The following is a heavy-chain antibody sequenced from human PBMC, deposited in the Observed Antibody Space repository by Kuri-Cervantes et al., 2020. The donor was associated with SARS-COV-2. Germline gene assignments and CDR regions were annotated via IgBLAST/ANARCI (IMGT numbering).Heavy chain of an antibody. D-gene: IGHD6-25*01. J-gene: IGHJ4*02. Sequence: GESLKISCAASGFTFSSYAMHWVRQAPGKGLEWAAVISYDGSNKYYADSVKGRFTISRDNSKNTLYLQMNSLRAEDTAVYYCARDRQRDFDYWGQGTLVTVSS. CDR2: ISYDGSNK. CDR3: ARDRQRDFDY. V-gene: IGHV3-30-3*01. CDR1: GFTFSSYA.